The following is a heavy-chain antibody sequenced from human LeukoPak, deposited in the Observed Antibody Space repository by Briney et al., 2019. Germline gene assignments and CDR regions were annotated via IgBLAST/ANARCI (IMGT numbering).Heavy chain of an antibody. Sequence: ASVKVSCKASGYTFTGYYMHWVRQAPGQGLEWMGRIIPILGIANYAQKFQGRVTITADKSTSTAYMELSSLRSEDTAVYYCAKGYSYFDYWGQGTLVTVSS. CDR3: AKGYSYFDY. CDR2: IIPILGIA. CDR1: GYTFTGYY. J-gene: IGHJ4*02. V-gene: IGHV1-69*04. D-gene: IGHD1-1*01.